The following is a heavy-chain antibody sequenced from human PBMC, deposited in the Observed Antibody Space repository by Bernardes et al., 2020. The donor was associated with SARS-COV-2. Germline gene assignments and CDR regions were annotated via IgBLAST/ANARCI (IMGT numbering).Heavy chain of an antibody. CDR2: ISYSGST. CDR1: GGSVNSGFYY. V-gene: IGHV4-61*01. CDR3: ASNGFSYYDSSGYYSYGMDV. D-gene: IGHD3-22*01. J-gene: IGHJ6*02. Sequence: SETLSLTCTVSGGSVNSGFYYWSWIRQPPGKKLEWIGYISYSGSTNYSPYLKGRVTISVETSNNQFSLKLSSVTAADTAVYYCASNGFSYYDSSGYYSYGMDVWGQGTTVTVSS.